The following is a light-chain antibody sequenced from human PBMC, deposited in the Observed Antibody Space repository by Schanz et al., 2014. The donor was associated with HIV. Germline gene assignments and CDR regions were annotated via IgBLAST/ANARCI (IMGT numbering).Light chain of an antibody. V-gene: IGLV1-44*01. CDR1: SSNIGSNT. Sequence: QSVLTQPPSASGTPGQRVTISCSGSSSNIGSNTVDWYQQLPGTAPKLLIHSSDQRAPGVPDRFSGSKSGTSASLAITGLQAEDEADYYCQSYDTHLGAVMFGGGTKLTVL. CDR3: QSYDTHLGAVM. J-gene: IGLJ3*02. CDR2: SSD.